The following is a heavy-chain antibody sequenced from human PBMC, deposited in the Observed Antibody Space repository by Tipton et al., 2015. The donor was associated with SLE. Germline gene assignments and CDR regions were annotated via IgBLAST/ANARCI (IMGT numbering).Heavy chain of an antibody. CDR2: INHSGST. J-gene: IGHJ6*02. D-gene: IGHD2-21*01. CDR3: ARSRGGPIVEMGMDV. CDR1: GGSFSGYY. V-gene: IGHV4-34*01. Sequence: TLSLTCAVYGGSFSGYYWSWIRQPPGKGLEWIGEINHSGSTNYNPSLKSRVTISVDTSKNHFSLKLSSVTAADTAVYYCARSRGGPIVEMGMDVWGQGTTVTVSS.